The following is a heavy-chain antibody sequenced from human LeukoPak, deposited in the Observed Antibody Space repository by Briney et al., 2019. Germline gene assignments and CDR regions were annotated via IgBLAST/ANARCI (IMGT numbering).Heavy chain of an antibody. J-gene: IGHJ4*02. Sequence: ASVKVSCKASGGTFSSYAISWVRQAPGQGLEWMGWISAYNGNTNYAQKLQGRVTMTTDTSTSTAYMELRSLRSDDTAVYYCARDVSITMVRGVITDYWGQGTLVTVSS. CDR1: GGTFSSYA. CDR2: ISAYNGNT. D-gene: IGHD3-10*01. CDR3: ARDVSITMVRGVITDY. V-gene: IGHV1-18*01.